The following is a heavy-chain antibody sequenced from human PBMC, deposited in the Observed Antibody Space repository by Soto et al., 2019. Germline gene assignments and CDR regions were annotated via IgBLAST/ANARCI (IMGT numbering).Heavy chain of an antibody. V-gene: IGHV3-30-3*01. Sequence: GGSLRLSCAASGFTFSSYAMHWLRQGPGKGPEWVAAISYHVTNKYYADSVKGRFTISRDNSKNTLYMQMDSLRDEDTALYFFARDKTIAAAGYEDWFDPWGQGTMVTASS. CDR3: ARDKTIAAAGYEDWFDP. J-gene: IGHJ5*02. CDR1: GFTFSSYA. CDR2: ISYHVTNK. D-gene: IGHD6-13*01.